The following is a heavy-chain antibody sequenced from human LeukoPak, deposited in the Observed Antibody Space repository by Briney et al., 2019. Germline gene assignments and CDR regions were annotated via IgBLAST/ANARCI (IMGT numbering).Heavy chain of an antibody. CDR3: AGGTHDYGDYG. CDR2: VIPLLGIP. Sequence: ASVKVSCKASGGTFNNFAISWVRQTPGQGLEWMGGVIPLLGIPNYAQKFQGRVTVTASKSTNTAYMELTSLRSEDTAVYYCAGGTHDYGDYGWGQGTLVTVSS. J-gene: IGHJ4*02. D-gene: IGHD4-17*01. V-gene: IGHV1-69*10. CDR1: GGTFNNFA.